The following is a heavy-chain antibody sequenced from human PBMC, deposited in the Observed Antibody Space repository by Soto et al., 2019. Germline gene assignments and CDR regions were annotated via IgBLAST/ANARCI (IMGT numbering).Heavy chain of an antibody. CDR2: ISAYNGNK. J-gene: IGHJ4*02. D-gene: IGHD6-13*01. Sequence: QVQLVQYGAEVKKPGASVKVSCKASGYTFTSYGISWVRQAPGQGLEWMGWISAYNGNKKYAQKLQGRVSMTTDTSTSTGHMELRSLRSDDTAVYYCARDLGQQLFDYWGQGTLVTVSS. CDR1: GYTFTSYG. CDR3: ARDLGQQLFDY. V-gene: IGHV1-18*01.